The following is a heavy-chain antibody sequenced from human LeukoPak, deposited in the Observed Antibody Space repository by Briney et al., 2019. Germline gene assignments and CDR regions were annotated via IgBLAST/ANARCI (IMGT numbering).Heavy chain of an antibody. Sequence: GGSLRLSCAASGFYFANYAMSWVRQAPGKGLEWVSATVGGGSPNTYHADSVKGRFTISRDNSKNTLYLQMNSLRAEDTAVYYCARDHLNLLFARQLVRYDAFDIWGQGTMVTVSS. CDR3: ARDHLNLLFARQLVRYDAFDI. V-gene: IGHV3-23*01. CDR1: GFYFANYA. D-gene: IGHD6-13*01. J-gene: IGHJ3*02. CDR2: TVGGGSPNT.